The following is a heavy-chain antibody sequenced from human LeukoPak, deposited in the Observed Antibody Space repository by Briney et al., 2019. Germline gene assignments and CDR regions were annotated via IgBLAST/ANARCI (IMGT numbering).Heavy chain of an antibody. Sequence: PGGSLRLSCAASGFTFSNYWMNWVRQAPGKGLEWVANIKEDGSENYYVDSVKGRFTISRDDSKNTLYLRMNSLKTEDTAVYYCTTAGPHESFDYWGQGTLVTVSS. CDR1: GFTFSNYW. CDR2: IKEDGSEN. CDR3: TTAGPHESFDY. V-gene: IGHV3-7*05. J-gene: IGHJ4*02.